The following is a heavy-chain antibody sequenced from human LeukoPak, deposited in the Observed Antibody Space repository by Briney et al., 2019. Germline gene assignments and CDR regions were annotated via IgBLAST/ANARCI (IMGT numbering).Heavy chain of an antibody. J-gene: IGHJ3*02. D-gene: IGHD6-19*01. Sequence: PSETLSLTCAVYGGSFSGYYWSWIRQPPGKGLEWIGEIYHSGSTNYNPSLKSRVTISLDKSKNQFSLKLSSVTAADTAVYYCARDNGVVAGSMAFDIWGQGTMVTVSS. CDR3: ARDNGVVAGSMAFDI. CDR2: IYHSGST. CDR1: GGSFSGYY. V-gene: IGHV4-34*01.